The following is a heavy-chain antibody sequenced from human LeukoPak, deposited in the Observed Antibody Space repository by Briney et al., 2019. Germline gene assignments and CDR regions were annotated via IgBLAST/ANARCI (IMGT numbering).Heavy chain of an antibody. J-gene: IGHJ4*02. CDR3: ARDGGNARAGYFDY. Sequence: GASVKVSCKASGGTFSSYAISWVRQAPGQGLEWMGRIIPILGIANYAQKFQGRVTITADKSTSTAYMELSSLRSEDTAVYYCARDGGNARAGYFDYWGQGTLVTVSS. CDR2: IIPILGIA. CDR1: GGTFSSYA. D-gene: IGHD2-15*01. V-gene: IGHV1-69*04.